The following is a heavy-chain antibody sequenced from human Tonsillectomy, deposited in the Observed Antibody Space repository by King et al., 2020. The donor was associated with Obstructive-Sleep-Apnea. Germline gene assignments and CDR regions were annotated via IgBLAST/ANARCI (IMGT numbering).Heavy chain of an antibody. V-gene: IGHV3-30*04. J-gene: IGHJ4*02. D-gene: IGHD2-15*01. CDR3: AREVGYCSGGSCDYFDY. Sequence: QLVQSGGGVVQPGRSLRLSCAASGFTFSSYAMHWVRQAPGKGLEGVAVISYDGSNKYYADSVKGRFTISRDNSKNTLYLQMNSLRAEDTAVYYCAREVGYCSGGSCDYFDYWGQGTLVTVSS. CDR2: ISYDGSNK. CDR1: GFTFSSYA.